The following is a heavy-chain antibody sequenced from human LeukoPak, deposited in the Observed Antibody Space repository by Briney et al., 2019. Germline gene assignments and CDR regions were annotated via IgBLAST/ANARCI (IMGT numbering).Heavy chain of an antibody. V-gene: IGHV3-74*01. D-gene: IGHD4/OR15-4a*01. J-gene: IGHJ4*02. CDR1: GFTFSSYW. CDR3: ARRAGAYSHPYDY. Sequence: GGSLRLSCAASGFTFSSYWMHWVRQAPGKGLVWVSRINSDGSSTSYADSVRGRFSISRDNAKNTLYLQMNSLRAEDTAVYYCARRAGAYSHPYDYWGQGTLVTVSS. CDR2: INSDGSST.